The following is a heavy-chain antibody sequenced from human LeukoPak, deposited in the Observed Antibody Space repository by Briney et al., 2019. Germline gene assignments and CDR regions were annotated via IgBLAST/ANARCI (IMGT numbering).Heavy chain of an antibody. J-gene: IGHJ4*02. CDR2: INPNSGGT. D-gene: IGHD3-10*01. CDR1: GYTFTGYY. Sequence: ASVKVSCKASGYTFTGYYTHWVRQAPGQGLEWMGWINPNSGGTNYAQKFQGRVTMTRDTSISTAYMELSRLRSDDTAVYYCARYGSGSYYNGWVYWGQGTLVTVSS. CDR3: ARYGSGSYYNGWVY. V-gene: IGHV1-2*02.